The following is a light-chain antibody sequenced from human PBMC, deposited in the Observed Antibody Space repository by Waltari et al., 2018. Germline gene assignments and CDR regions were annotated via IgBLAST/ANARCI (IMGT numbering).Light chain of an antibody. Sequence: QSALTQPASVSGSPGQAITIYCMGTSSDVGGYNFVPWYQQHPGKAPKLMIYYVTKRPSGVSNRFSGSKSGNTASLTISGLQAEDEADYYCCSYVGGGTLVFGGGTNVTVL. CDR2: YVT. CDR1: SSDVGGYNF. V-gene: IGLV2-23*02. J-gene: IGLJ2*01. CDR3: CSYVGGGTLV.